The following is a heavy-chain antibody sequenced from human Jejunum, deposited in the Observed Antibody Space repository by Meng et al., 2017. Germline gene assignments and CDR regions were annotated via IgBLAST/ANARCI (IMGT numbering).Heavy chain of an antibody. CDR1: GFTFSTYS. V-gene: IGHV3-21*01. D-gene: IGHD2-21*01. CDR2: ISSGNDYV. CDR3: VRGTELYCRGDKCFSSYYYYGMDV. J-gene: IGHJ6*02. Sequence: GESLKISCAASGFTFSTYSMNWVRQAPGKGLEWVSSISSGNDYVSYADSLKGRFTISRDNVKNSLYLQMNSLRAEDTAVYYCVRGTELYCRGDKCFSSYYYYGMDVWGQGTTVTVSS.